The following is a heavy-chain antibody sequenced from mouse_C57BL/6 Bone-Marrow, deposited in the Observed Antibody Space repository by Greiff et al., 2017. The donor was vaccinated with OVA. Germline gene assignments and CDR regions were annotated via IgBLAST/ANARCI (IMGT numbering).Heavy chain of an antibody. CDR2: ISDGGSYT. V-gene: IGHV5-4*01. J-gene: IGHJ2*01. Sequence: VQLKESGGGLVKPGGSLKLSCAASGFTFSSYAMSWVRQTPEKRLEWVATISDGGSYTYYPDNVKGRFTISRDNAKNNLYLQMSHLKSEDTAMYYCARVMVTTGGFDYWGQGTTLTVSS. CDR1: GFTFSSYA. D-gene: IGHD2-2*01. CDR3: ARVMVTTGGFDY.